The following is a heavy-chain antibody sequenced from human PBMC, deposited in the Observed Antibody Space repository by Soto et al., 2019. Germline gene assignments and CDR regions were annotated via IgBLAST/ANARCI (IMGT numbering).Heavy chain of an antibody. CDR1: GFTFSSYW. CDR3: ASDILTGSLFDY. V-gene: IGHV3-7*03. CDR2: IKQDGSEK. Sequence: VGSLRLSCAASGFTFSSYWMSWVRQAPGKGLEWVANIKQDGSEKYYVDSVKGRFTISRDNAKNSLYLQMNSLRAEDTAVYYCASDILTGSLFDYWGQGTLVTVSS. D-gene: IGHD3-9*01. J-gene: IGHJ4*02.